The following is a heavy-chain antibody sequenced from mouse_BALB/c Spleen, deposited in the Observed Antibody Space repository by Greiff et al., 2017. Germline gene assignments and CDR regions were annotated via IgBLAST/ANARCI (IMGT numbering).Heavy chain of an antibody. CDR2: IWWNDDK. CDR1: GFSLSTSGMS. D-gene: IGHD1-2*01. CDR3: ARMSYYGYIAY. V-gene: IGHV8-8*01. J-gene: IGHJ3*01. Sequence: QVTLKECGPGILQPSQTLSLTCSFSGFSLSTSGMSVGWIRQPSGKGLEWLAHIWWNDDKYYNPALKSRLTISKDTSNNQVFLKIASVVTADTATYYCARMSYYGYIAYWGQGTLVTVSA.